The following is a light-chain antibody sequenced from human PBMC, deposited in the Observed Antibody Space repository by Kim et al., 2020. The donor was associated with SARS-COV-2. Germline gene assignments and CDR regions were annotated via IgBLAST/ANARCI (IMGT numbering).Light chain of an antibody. CDR3: QQYNTFSGT. Sequence: GDSVTITCRASQSIGTWLAWYQQKPGQAPKRLIHEAFTLETGVPSRFSGSGSGTEFTLTIASLQPDDFATYYCQQYNTFSGTFGQGTKVDIK. CDR2: EAF. V-gene: IGKV1-5*01. J-gene: IGKJ1*01. CDR1: QSIGTW.